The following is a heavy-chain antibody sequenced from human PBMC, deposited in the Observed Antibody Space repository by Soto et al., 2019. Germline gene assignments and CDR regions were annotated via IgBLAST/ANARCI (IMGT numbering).Heavy chain of an antibody. CDR3: AKDLIRWYSSSCPDY. CDR1: GFTFSSYG. V-gene: IGHV3-30*18. Sequence: PGGSLRLSCAASGFTFSSYGMHWVRQAPGKGLEWVAVISYDGSNKYYADSVKGRFTISRDNSKNTLYLQMNSLRAEDTAVYYCAKDLIRWYSSSCPDYWGQGTLVTVSS. D-gene: IGHD6-13*01. J-gene: IGHJ4*02. CDR2: ISYDGSNK.